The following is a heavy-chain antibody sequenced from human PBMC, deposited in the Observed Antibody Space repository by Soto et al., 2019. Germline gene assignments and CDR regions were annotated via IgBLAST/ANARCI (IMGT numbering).Heavy chain of an antibody. CDR2: IYHSGST. J-gene: IGHJ4*02. CDR1: GGSISTSNW. Sequence: SETLSLTCAVSGGSISTSNWWNWVRQPPGEGLEWIGEIYHSGSTNFNPSLKSRVTMSVDKSKNQISLNLRSVTAADTAVYYCARSRTGSSYFEYWGQGTLFTVSS. D-gene: IGHD1-1*01. CDR3: ARSRTGSSYFEY. V-gene: IGHV4-4*02.